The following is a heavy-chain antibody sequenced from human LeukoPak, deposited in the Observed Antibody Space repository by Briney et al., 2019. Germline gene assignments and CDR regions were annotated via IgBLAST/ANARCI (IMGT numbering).Heavy chain of an antibody. D-gene: IGHD1-26*01. Sequence: GASVKVSCKASGFTFTSSAMQWVRQARGQRLEWIGWIVVGSGNTNYAQKFQERVTITRDMSTSTAYMELSSLRSEDTAVYYCAASSGSLFIWSYYTDVWGKGTTVTVSS. CDR2: IVVGSGNT. CDR1: GFTFTSSA. V-gene: IGHV1-58*02. CDR3: AASSGSLFIWSYYTDV. J-gene: IGHJ6*03.